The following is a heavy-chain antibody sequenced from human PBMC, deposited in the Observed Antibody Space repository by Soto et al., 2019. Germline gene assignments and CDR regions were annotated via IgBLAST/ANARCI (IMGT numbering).Heavy chain of an antibody. CDR1: GCTFSSYA. J-gene: IGHJ4*02. CDR3: ARDPAAAAGSFDY. D-gene: IGHD6-13*01. V-gene: IGHV1-69*01. Sequence: SVKVSCKASGCTFSSYAISWVRQAPGQGLEWMGGIIPIFGTANYAQKFQGRVTITADESTSTAYMELSSLRSEDTAVYYCARDPAAAAGSFDYWGQGTLVTVSS. CDR2: IIPIFGTA.